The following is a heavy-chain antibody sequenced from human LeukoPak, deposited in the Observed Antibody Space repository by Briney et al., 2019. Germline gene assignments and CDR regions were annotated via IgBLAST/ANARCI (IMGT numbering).Heavy chain of an antibody. V-gene: IGHV4-59*13. CDR1: VGSIVSYY. J-gene: IGHJ3*02. CDR3: ARDRRLDLLHAFDI. D-gene: IGHD1-26*01. CDR2: ISYSEST. Sequence: SETLSLTFSVHVGSIVSYYWRSSRQPPGKVLEMIGYISYSESTNYNPSLKSRVTLSVDTSRNLFSLNLAALTAADTAVFYDARDRRLDLLHAFDIWGQGTMVTVSS.